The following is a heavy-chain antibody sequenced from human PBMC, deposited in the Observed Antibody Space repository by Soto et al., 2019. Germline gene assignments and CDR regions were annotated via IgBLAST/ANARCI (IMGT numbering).Heavy chain of an antibody. CDR2: ISADNGNP. V-gene: IGHV1-18*01. D-gene: IGHD1-1*01. CDR3: ARVPNNFNGVPYGLDV. Sequence: SVNESCKASGNIFPSKGFTWVRQAPVQGLEWMGWISADNGNPNYAQNFQRRVIMSTDTSTRTAYLALRSLSSDDTAVYYCARVPNNFNGVPYGLDVWGQGTTVTVYS. CDR1: GNIFPSKG. J-gene: IGHJ6*02.